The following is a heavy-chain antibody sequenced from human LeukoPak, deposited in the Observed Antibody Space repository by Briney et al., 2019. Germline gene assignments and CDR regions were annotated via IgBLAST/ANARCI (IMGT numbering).Heavy chain of an antibody. D-gene: IGHD3-10*01. J-gene: IGHJ4*02. CDR3: AKGKERYYGPGSNY. Sequence: GGSLRLSCAASGFTFDDYAMHWVRQAPGKGLEWVSGISWNSGSIGYADSVKGRFTISRDNAKNSLYLQMNSLRAEDTALYYCAKGKERYYGPGSNYWGQGTLVTVSS. CDR2: ISWNSGSI. V-gene: IGHV3-9*01. CDR1: GFTFDDYA.